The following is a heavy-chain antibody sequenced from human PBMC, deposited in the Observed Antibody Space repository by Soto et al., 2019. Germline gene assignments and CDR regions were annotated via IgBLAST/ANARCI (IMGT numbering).Heavy chain of an antibody. J-gene: IGHJ4*02. CDR1: GYTFTSYY. V-gene: IGHV1-46*03. D-gene: IGHD2-21*02. CDR2: INPSGGST. CDR3: ARVDFCGGDCYRLDY. Sequence: QVQLVQSGAEVKKPGASVKVSCKASGYTFTSYYMHWVRQAPGQGLEWMGIINPSGGSTSYAQKFQGRVTMTRDTSTSTVYMELSSLRSEDTAVYYCARVDFCGGDCYRLDYWGQGTLVTVSS.